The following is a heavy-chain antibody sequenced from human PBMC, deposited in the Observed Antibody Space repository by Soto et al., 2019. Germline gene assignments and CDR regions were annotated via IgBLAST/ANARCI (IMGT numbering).Heavy chain of an antibody. V-gene: IGHV3-30*18. CDR3: AKVEVLTMVRGVTQYYFEY. CDR1: GFTFSSYG. D-gene: IGHD3-10*01. J-gene: IGHJ4*02. Sequence: GGSLRLSCAASGFTFSSYGMHWVRQAPGKGLDWVAVISYDGSNKYYADSVKGRFTISRDNSKNTLYLQMNSLRAEDTAVYYCAKVEVLTMVRGVTQYYFEYWGQGTLVTVSS. CDR2: ISYDGSNK.